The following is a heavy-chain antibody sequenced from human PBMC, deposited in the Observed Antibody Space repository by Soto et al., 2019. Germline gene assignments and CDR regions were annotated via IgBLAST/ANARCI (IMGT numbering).Heavy chain of an antibody. V-gene: IGHV3-30-3*01. Sequence: GGSLRLSCAASGFTFSSDDMHWVRQAPGKGLEWVAVISYDGSNKYYADSVKGRFTISRDNSKNTLYLQMNSLRAEDTAVYYCAREGGDRGIVGATTDYYYYGMDVWGQGTTVPVSS. CDR1: GFTFSSDD. CDR3: AREGGDRGIVGATTDYYYYGMDV. J-gene: IGHJ6*02. D-gene: IGHD1-26*01. CDR2: ISYDGSNK.